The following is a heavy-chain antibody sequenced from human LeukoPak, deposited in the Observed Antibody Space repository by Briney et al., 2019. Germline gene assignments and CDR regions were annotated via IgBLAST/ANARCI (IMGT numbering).Heavy chain of an antibody. CDR1: GYSFTSYW. J-gene: IGHJ5*02. Sequence: GESLQISCKGSGYSFTSYWIGWVRQMPGKGLEWMGIIYPGDSDTRYSPSFQGQVTISADKSISTAYLQWSGLKASDTAMYYCARQQLATGEDWFDPWGQGTLVTVSS. CDR3: ARQQLATGEDWFDP. V-gene: IGHV5-51*01. D-gene: IGHD6-13*01. CDR2: IYPGDSDT.